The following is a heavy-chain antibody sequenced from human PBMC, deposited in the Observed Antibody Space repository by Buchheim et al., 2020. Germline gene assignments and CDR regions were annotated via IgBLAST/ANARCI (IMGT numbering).Heavy chain of an antibody. V-gene: IGHV3-30-3*01. CDR2: ISYDGSNK. D-gene: IGHD2-15*01. Sequence: QVQLVESGGGVVQPGRSLRLSCAASGFTFSSYAMHWVRQAPGKGLEWVAVISYDGSNKYYADSVKGRFTISRDNSKNTLYLQMNSLRAEDTAVYYCARDVGYCSGGSCYPFDPWGQGTL. CDR1: GFTFSSYA. CDR3: ARDVGYCSGGSCYPFDP. J-gene: IGHJ5*02.